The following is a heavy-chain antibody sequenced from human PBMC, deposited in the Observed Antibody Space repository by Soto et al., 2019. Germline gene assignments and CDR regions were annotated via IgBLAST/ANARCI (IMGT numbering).Heavy chain of an antibody. CDR2: LYPGASDT. Sequence: VESLKVSCKGSGDSLTSYWSGWMSKMQGNGLEWIGILYPGASDTRYSPSFQAQVTISPDKSVSTAYLQWSSLKASDSAMFFCFQRSYATPYYYSGLAFLGQGTTVTVSS. CDR3: FQRSYATPYYYSGLAF. D-gene: IGHD2-2*01. CDR1: GDSLTSYW. V-gene: IGHV5-51*01. J-gene: IGHJ6*02.